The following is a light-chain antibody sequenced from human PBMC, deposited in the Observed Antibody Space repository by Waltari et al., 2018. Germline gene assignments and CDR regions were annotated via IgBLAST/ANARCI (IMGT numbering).Light chain of an antibody. J-gene: IGKJ2*01. V-gene: IGKV1-5*03. CDR2: KAS. CDR3: QQYNSYPYT. CDR1: QSISSW. Sequence: IQLTQSPSTLSASVGDRATITCRASQSISSWLAWYQQKPGKAPKLLIYKASSLESGVPSRFSGSGSGTEFTLTISSLQPDDFATYYCQQYNSYPYTFGQGTKLEIK.